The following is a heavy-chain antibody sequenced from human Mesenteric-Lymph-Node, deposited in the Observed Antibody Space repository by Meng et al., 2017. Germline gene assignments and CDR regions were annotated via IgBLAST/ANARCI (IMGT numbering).Heavy chain of an antibody. CDR1: GFTFSSYA. V-gene: IGHV3-30*04. CDR2: ISYDGSNK. D-gene: IGHD4-17*01. Sequence: GGSLRLSCAASGFTFSSYAMHWVRQAPGKGLEWVAVISYDGSNKYYADSVKGRFTISRDNAKNSLYLQMNSLRAEDTAVYYCASYTVTTLNFDYWGQGTLVTVSS. J-gene: IGHJ4*02. CDR3: ASYTVTTLNFDY.